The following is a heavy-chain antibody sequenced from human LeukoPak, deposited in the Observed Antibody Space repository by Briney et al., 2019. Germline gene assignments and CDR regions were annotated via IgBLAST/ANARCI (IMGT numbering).Heavy chain of an antibody. CDR2: IYYSGST. CDR3: ARATYYYDSSGLYYFDY. D-gene: IGHD3-22*01. Sequence: SETLSLTCTVSGGSISSGGYYWSWIRQHPGKGLEWIGYIYYSGSTYYNPSLKSRVTISVDTSKNQFSLKLSSVTAADTAVYYCARATYYYDSSGLYYFDYWGQGTLVTVSS. CDR1: GGSISSGGYY. V-gene: IGHV4-31*03. J-gene: IGHJ4*02.